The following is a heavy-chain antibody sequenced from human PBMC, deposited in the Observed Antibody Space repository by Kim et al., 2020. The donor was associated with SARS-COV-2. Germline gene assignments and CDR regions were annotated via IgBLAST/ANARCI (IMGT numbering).Heavy chain of an antibody. CDR2: IYYSGST. V-gene: IGHV4-59*13. CDR1: GGSISSYY. CDR3: ARVRITMVRGVIITYRYFDY. D-gene: IGHD3-10*01. J-gene: IGHJ4*02. Sequence: SETLSLTCTVSGGSISSYYWSWIRQPPGKGLEWIGYIYYSGSTNYNPSLKSRVTISVDTSKNQFSLKLSSVTAADTAVYYCARVRITMVRGVIITYRYFDYWGQGTLVTVSS.